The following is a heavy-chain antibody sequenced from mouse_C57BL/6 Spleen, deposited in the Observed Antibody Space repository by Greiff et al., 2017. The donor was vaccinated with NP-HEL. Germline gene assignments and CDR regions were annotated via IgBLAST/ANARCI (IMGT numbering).Heavy chain of an antibody. D-gene: IGHD2-2*01. J-gene: IGHJ4*01. CDR1: GFSLSSYG. Sequence: VMLVESGPGLVQPSQSLSITCTASGFSLSSYGVHWVRQSPGKGLEWLGVIWSGGSTDYNAAFISRLSISKDNSKSQVFFKMNRLQADDTAIYYCARKDEYGGYDPMDYWGQGTSVTVSS. CDR2: IWSGGST. V-gene: IGHV2-2*01. CDR3: ARKDEYGGYDPMDY.